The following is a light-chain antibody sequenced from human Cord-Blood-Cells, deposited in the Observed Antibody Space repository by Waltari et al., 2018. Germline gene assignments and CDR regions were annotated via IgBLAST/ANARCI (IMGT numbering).Light chain of an antibody. V-gene: IGLV2-14*03. J-gene: IGLJ3*02. CDR1: SSDVGGYTY. Sequence: QSALTQPASVSGSPGQSITISCTGTSSDVGGYTYVPVYQQHPGKAPKLMIYDVNMRPSGVSNRFSGSKSGNTASLTISGLQAEDEADYYCSSYTSSSTLVFGGGTKLTVL. CDR3: SSYTSSSTLV. CDR2: DVN.